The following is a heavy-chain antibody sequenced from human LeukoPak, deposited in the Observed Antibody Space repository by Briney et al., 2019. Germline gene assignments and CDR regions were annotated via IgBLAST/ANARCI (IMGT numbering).Heavy chain of an antibody. D-gene: IGHD5-12*01. Sequence: SETLSLTCTVSGGSISSYYWSWIRQPPGKGLEWIGYIYYSGSTNYNPSLKSRVTISVDTSKNQFSLKLSSVTAADTAVYYCARDRLGGYSYVYWGQGSLVTVSS. CDR1: GGSISSYY. V-gene: IGHV4-59*01. CDR3: ARDRLGGYSYVY. CDR2: IYYSGST. J-gene: IGHJ4*02.